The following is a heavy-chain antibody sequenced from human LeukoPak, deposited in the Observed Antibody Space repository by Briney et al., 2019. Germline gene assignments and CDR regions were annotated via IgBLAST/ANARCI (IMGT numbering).Heavy chain of an antibody. V-gene: IGHV1-2*02. J-gene: IGHJ6*03. CDR3: ARVPGPFYYYMDV. CDR1: GYTFTGYY. Sequence: SVKVSCKASGYTFTGYYMHWVRQAPGQGLEWMGWINPNSGGTNYAQKFQGRVTMTRDTSISTAYMELSRLRSDDTAVYYCARVPGPFYYYMDVWGKGTTVTVSS. CDR2: INPNSGGT. D-gene: IGHD3-16*01.